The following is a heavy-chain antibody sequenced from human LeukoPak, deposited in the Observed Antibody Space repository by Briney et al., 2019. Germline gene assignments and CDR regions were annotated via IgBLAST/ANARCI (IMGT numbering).Heavy chain of an antibody. J-gene: IGHJ4*02. D-gene: IGHD5-18*01. V-gene: IGHV3-30*04. CDR2: ISYDGSNK. Sequence: PGGSLRLSCAASGFTFSSYAIHWVRQAPGKGPEGVAVISYDGSNKYYADSVKGRFTISRDNSKKTLYLQMNSLRAEDTAVYYCARGWDTAMYFDYWGQGTLVTVSS. CDR3: ARGWDTAMYFDY. CDR1: GFTFSSYA.